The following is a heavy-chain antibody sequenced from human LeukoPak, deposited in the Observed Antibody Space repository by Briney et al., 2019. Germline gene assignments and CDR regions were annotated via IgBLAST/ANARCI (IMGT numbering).Heavy chain of an antibody. CDR1: GFTLSDYA. Sequence: GGSLRLSCEVSGFTLSDYAMSWVRQAPGKGLEWVSAISGSGRNTYHGDSVKGRFTISRDNSNNSLYLQMNSLRAEDTAVYYCARAGGSHGDFDYWGQGTLVTVSS. CDR3: ARAGGSHGDFDY. D-gene: IGHD2-8*02. V-gene: IGHV3-23*01. J-gene: IGHJ4*02. CDR2: ISGSGRNT.